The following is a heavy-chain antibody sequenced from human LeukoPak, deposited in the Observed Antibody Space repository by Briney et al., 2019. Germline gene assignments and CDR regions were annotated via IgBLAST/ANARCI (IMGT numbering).Heavy chain of an antibody. J-gene: IGHJ6*02. D-gene: IGHD3-10*01. CDR1: GFTVSSNY. CDR2: IYSGGST. V-gene: IGHV3-53*01. CDR3: ARDLELPVARGITMVRGATSYYYYGMDV. Sequence: GGSLRLSCAASGFTVSSNYMSWVRQAPGKGLEWVSVIYSGGSTYYADSVKGRFTISRDNSKNTLYLQMNSLRAEDTAVYYCARDLELPVARGITMVRGATSYYYYGMDVWGQGTTVTVSS.